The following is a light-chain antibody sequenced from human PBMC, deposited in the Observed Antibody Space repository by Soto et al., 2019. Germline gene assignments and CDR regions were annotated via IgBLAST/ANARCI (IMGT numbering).Light chain of an antibody. CDR2: HAS. J-gene: IGKJ1*01. V-gene: IGKV1-5*01. CDR1: QSVGTW. Sequence: DLHMTQSPATLSSSVGSRVTITCRASQSVGTWVAWYQQKPGKAPKILIYHASSLETGVPSRFSGSGSGTEFTLTISSVQPDDFASYYCQHYNSYGTVGQGTKVDIK. CDR3: QHYNSYGT.